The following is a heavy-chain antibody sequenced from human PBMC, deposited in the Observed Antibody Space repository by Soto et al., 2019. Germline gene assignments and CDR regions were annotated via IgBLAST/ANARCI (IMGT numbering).Heavy chain of an antibody. D-gene: IGHD3-16*01. CDR3: ARSGHSFGGVV. CDR2: VYYTGNT. CDR1: GASMSNYY. Sequence: SETLSLTCTVSGASMSNYYGSWIRQPPGKGLEHIGYVYYTGNTNYNPSLKSRVTISVDTSNNQFSLKLTSVTTADTAIYYCARSGHSFGGVVWGRGVLVTVSS. J-gene: IGHJ4*02. V-gene: IGHV4-59*01.